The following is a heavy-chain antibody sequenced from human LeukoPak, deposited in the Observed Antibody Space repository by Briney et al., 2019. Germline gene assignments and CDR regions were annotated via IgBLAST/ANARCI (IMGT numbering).Heavy chain of an antibody. CDR2: IYTSGST. J-gene: IGHJ6*03. D-gene: IGHD3-22*01. CDR3: AREIMASSGYHPTLDYYYMDV. CDR1: GGSISSSSYY. V-gene: IGHV4-39*07. Sequence: PSETLSLTCTVSGGSISSSSYYWGWIRQPPGKGLEWIGRIYTSGSTNYNPSLKSRVTMSVDTSKNQFSLKLSSVTAADTAVYYCAREIMASSGYHPTLDYYYMDVWGKGTTVTVSS.